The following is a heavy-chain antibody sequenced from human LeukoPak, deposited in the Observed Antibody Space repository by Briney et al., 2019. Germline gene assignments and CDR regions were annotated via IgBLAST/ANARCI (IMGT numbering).Heavy chain of an antibody. Sequence: SETLSLTCAVYGGSFSGYYWSWIRQPPGKGLEWIGEINHSGSTNYNPSLKSRVTISVDTSKNQFSLKLNSATAADTAVYYCARRLSTRSYYLDDWGQGTLVTVSS. CDR1: GGSFSGYY. V-gene: IGHV4-34*01. CDR3: ARRLSTRSYYLDD. D-gene: IGHD2/OR15-2a*01. J-gene: IGHJ4*02. CDR2: INHSGST.